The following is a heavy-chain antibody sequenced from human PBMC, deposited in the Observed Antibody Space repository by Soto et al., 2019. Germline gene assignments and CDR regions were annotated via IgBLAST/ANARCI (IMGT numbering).Heavy chain of an antibody. CDR2: INPRNGAT. CDR3: ARHRSTSGSDYFDS. J-gene: IGHJ4*02. Sequence: ASVKVSCKASGYTFTEYNLHWVRQAPGQGLEWMGWINPRNGATDFAQQFESRVTMTRDTSITTAYMELFSLTSHDTAIYYCARHRSTSGSDYFDSWGQGTLVTVYS. V-gene: IGHV1-2*02. CDR1: GYTFTEYN. D-gene: IGHD6-19*01.